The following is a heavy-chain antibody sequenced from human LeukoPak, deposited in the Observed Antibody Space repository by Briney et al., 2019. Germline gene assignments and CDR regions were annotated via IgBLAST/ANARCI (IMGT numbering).Heavy chain of an antibody. V-gene: IGHV3-30*02. Sequence: GGSLRLSCAASGFTFSSYGMHWVRQAPGKGLEWVAFIRYDGNNKYYADSVKGRFTISRDNSKNTVYLQMNSLRAEDTAVYYCARDITIFGVVIMGAFDIWGQGTMVTVSS. CDR1: GFTFSSYG. D-gene: IGHD3-3*01. CDR3: ARDITIFGVVIMGAFDI. J-gene: IGHJ3*02. CDR2: IRYDGNNK.